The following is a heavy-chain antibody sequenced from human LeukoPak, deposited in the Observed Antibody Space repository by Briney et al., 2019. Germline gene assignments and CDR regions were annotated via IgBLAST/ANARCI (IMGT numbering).Heavy chain of an antibody. Sequence: GGSLRLSCAASGFTLSDHHMDWVRQAPGKGLEWDGRNRNKASRYTTEYAASVKGRLTISRDDSKNSMYLQMNSLKTEDTAVYYCASVEGAPGYWGQGTLVTVSS. CDR3: ASVEGAPGY. CDR2: NRNKASRYTT. J-gene: IGHJ4*02. D-gene: IGHD1-26*01. V-gene: IGHV3-72*01. CDR1: GFTLSDHH.